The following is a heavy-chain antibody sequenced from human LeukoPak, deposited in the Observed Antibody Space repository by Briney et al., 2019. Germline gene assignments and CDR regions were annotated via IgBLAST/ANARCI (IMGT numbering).Heavy chain of an antibody. CDR3: ASISGSYSVGYFDF. J-gene: IGHJ4*02. CDR1: GVTFSSYT. V-gene: IGHV1-69*02. D-gene: IGHD1-26*01. Sequence: SVKVSCKASGVTFSSYTISWVRQAPGQGLEWMGRIIPILGIANYEQNFQGRVTITSDKSTATSSLELSRLPFRDTAVYYCASISGSYSVGYFDFWGQGTLVTVSS. CDR2: IIPILGIA.